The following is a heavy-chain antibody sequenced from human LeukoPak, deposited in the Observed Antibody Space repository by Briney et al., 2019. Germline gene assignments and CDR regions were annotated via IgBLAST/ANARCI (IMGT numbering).Heavy chain of an antibody. CDR3: ARGGLEAVAGFFDI. D-gene: IGHD6-19*01. Sequence: ASVKVSCKASGGTFSSYAISWVRQAPGQGLEWMGWISAYNGNTNYAQKLQGRVTMTTDTSTSTAYMELRSLRSDDTAVYYCARGGLEAVAGFFDIWGQGTMVTVSS. CDR2: ISAYNGNT. V-gene: IGHV1-18*01. CDR1: GGTFSSYA. J-gene: IGHJ3*02.